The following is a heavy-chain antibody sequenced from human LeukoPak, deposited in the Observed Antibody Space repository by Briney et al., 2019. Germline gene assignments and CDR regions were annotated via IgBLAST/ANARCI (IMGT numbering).Heavy chain of an antibody. CDR3: AKDDGYNYGFDS. D-gene: IGHD5-24*01. CDR2: VSGSGDST. Sequence: GGSLRLSCAASGFTFSSFAMSWVRQAPGKGLEWLSYVSGSGDSTYYAEKGRFTISRDNSKNTLFLQINSLRVEDTAVYYCAKDDGYNYGFDSWGQGTLVTVSS. V-gene: IGHV3-23*01. J-gene: IGHJ4*02. CDR1: GFTFSSFA.